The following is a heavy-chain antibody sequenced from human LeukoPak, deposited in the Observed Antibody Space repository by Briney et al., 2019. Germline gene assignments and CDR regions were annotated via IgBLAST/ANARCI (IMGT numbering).Heavy chain of an antibody. Sequence: PSETLSLTCAVYGGSFSGYYWSWIRQPPGKGLEWIGEINHSGSTNYNPSLKSRVTISVDTSKNQFSLKLYSVTAADTAVYYCATIQRDHAFDIWGQGTMVTVSS. CDR2: INHSGST. CDR1: GGSFSGYY. CDR3: ATIQRDHAFDI. V-gene: IGHV4-34*01. D-gene: IGHD6-25*01. J-gene: IGHJ3*02.